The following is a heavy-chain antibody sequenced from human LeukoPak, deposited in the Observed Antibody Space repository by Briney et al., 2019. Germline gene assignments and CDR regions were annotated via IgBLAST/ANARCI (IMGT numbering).Heavy chain of an antibody. V-gene: IGHV4-4*07. J-gene: IGHJ5*02. CDR3: AREKAVSYCSGGSCYPYNWFDP. Sequence: PSGTLSLTCTVSGGSISSYYWSWIRQPAGKGLEWIGRIYTSGSTNYNPSLKSRVTMSVDTSKNQFSLKLSSVTAADTAVYYCAREKAVSYCSGGSCYPYNWFDPWGQGTLVTVSS. D-gene: IGHD2-15*01. CDR1: GGSISSYY. CDR2: IYTSGST.